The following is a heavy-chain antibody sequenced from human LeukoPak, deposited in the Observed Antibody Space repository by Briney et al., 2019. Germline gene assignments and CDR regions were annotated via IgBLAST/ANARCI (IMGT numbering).Heavy chain of an antibody. CDR1: GFTFSSYG. D-gene: IGHD3-22*01. V-gene: IGHV3-30*19. J-gene: IGHJ6*02. CDR3: ARDRWANSGSFFRYYYYGMDV. CDR2: ISYDGINK. Sequence: PGGSLRLSCAASGFTFSSYGMHWVRQAPGKGLEWVAVISYDGINKYYAESVKGRFTISRDNSESTLHLQMNSLRAEDTAVYYCARDRWANSGSFFRYYYYGMDVWGQGTTVTVSS.